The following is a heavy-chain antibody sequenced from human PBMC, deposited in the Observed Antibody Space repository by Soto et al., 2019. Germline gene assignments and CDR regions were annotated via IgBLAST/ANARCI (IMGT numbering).Heavy chain of an antibody. V-gene: IGHV2-5*01. Sequence: SGPTLVNPTQTLTLTCTFSGFSLTTRGVGVAWIRQPPGKALEWLALIYWNDDKRYSTSLKTRLTISKDTSKNQVVLTMTNMDPVDTATYYCARNTVTTSWFDPWGQGTLVTVSS. CDR2: IYWNDDK. J-gene: IGHJ5*02. CDR3: ARNTVTTSWFDP. D-gene: IGHD4-4*01. CDR1: GFSLTTRGVG.